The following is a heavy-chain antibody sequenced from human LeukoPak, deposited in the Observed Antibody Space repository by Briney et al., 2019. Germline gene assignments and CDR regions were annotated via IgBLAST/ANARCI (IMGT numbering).Heavy chain of an antibody. D-gene: IGHD2-2*01. CDR3: AHTLTLPAANAFDI. V-gene: IGHV2-5*01. CDR1: GFSLTTRGVG. J-gene: IGHJ3*02. CDR2: VFWLGER. Sequence: SGPTLVNPTQALTLTCSFSGFSLTTRGVGVGWIRQPPGKALEWLALVFWLGERPYSPSLQSRLTITKDTSKNQVVLTMTNVDPVDTATYYCAHTLTLPAANAFDIWGQGTLVTVSS.